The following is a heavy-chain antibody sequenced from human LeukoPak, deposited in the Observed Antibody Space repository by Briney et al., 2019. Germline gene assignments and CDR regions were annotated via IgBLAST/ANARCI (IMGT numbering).Heavy chain of an antibody. V-gene: IGHV4-34*01. CDR1: GGSFSGYY. D-gene: IGHD4-23*01. CDR2: INHSGST. CDR3: ARSLYGGNSGVRAGFDY. J-gene: IGHJ4*02. Sequence: SETLSLTCAVYGGSFSGYYWSWIRQPPGKGLEWIGEINHSGSTNYNPSLKSRVTISVDTSKNQFSLKLSSVTAADTAVYYCARSLYGGNSGVRAGFDYWGQGTLVTVSS.